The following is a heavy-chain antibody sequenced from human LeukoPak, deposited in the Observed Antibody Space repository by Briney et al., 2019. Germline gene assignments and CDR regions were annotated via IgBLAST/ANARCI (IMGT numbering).Heavy chain of an antibody. D-gene: IGHD1-26*01. CDR3: AKLPAPPRGAFDY. CDR1: GFTFSSYG. J-gene: IGHJ4*02. CDR2: IRYDGSNK. V-gene: IGHV3-30*02. Sequence: GGSLRLSCAASGFTFSSYGMHWVRQAPGKGLEWVAFIRYDGSNKYYADSVKGRFTISRDNSKNTLYLQMNSLRAEDTAVYYCAKLPAPPRGAFDYWGQGTLVTVSS.